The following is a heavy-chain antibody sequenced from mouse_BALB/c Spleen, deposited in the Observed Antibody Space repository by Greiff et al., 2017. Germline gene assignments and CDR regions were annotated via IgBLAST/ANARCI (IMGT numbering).Heavy chain of an antibody. CDR2: ISYSGST. Sequence: EVKLQESGPGLVKPSQSLSLTCTVTGYSITSDYAWNWIRQFPGNKLEWMGYISYSGSTSYNPSLKSRISITRDTSKNQFFLQLNSVTTEDTATYYCARGVLRPSEGFAYWGQGTLVTVSA. V-gene: IGHV3-2*02. CDR3: ARGVLRPSEGFAY. J-gene: IGHJ3*01. D-gene: IGHD1-2*01. CDR1: GYSITSDYA.